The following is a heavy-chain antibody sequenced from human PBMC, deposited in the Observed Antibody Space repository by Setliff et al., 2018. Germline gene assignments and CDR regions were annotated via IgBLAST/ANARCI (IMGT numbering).Heavy chain of an antibody. CDR2: IWYDGSNK. CDR3: AGELAYIRGWYVQETLGY. Sequence: GGSLRLSCAASGFTFSSYGMHWVRQAPGKGLEWVAVIWYDGSNKYYADSVKGRFTISRDNSKNTLYLQMNSLRAEDTAVYYCAGELAYIRGWYVQETLGYWGQGAVVTVSS. J-gene: IGHJ4*02. CDR1: GFTFSSYG. D-gene: IGHD6-19*01. V-gene: IGHV3-33*01.